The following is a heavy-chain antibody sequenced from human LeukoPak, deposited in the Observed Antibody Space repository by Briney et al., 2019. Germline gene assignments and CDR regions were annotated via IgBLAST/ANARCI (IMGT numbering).Heavy chain of an antibody. CDR2: IYYSGAT. V-gene: IGHV4-59*01. CDR1: GGSIKGSY. J-gene: IGHJ6*02. Sequence: SETLSLTCTVSGGSIKGSYWTWIRQPPGKGLECIGYIYYSGATNYNPSLTRRVTISVDTSSNQFSLRLRPVTAADTAVYYCARLFGVRGSGYMDVWGQGTTVTVSS. CDR3: ARLFGVRGSGYMDV. D-gene: IGHD3-10*01.